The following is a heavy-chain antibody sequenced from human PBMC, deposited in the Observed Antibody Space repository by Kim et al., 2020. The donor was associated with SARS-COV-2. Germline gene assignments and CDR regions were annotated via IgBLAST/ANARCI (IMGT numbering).Heavy chain of an antibody. J-gene: IGHJ4*02. CDR2: IIGSGGAT. V-gene: IGHV3-23*01. D-gene: IGHD2-21*01. CDR1: GFPFTGYT. Sequence: GGSLRLSCAASGFPFTGYTMNWVRQAPGKGLEWVSGIIGSGGATYYADSVKGRFTISRDNSKNTPYLHMNTLRADDTAVYYCAKGFGGDRAYWGQGTLVT. CDR3: AKGFGGDRAY.